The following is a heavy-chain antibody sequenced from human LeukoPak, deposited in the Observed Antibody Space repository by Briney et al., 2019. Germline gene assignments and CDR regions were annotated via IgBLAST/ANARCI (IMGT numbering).Heavy chain of an antibody. CDR2: IYYSGST. CDR1: GGSISSYY. J-gene: IGHJ6*03. Sequence: PSETLSLTCTVSGGSISSYYWSWIRQPPGKGLEWIGYIYYSGSTNYNPSLKSRVTISVDTSKNQFSLKLSSVTAADTAVYYCARDRRHYDFWSGYYYYYMDVWGKGTTVTVSS. CDR3: ARDRRHYDFWSGYYYYYMDV. D-gene: IGHD3-3*01. V-gene: IGHV4-59*01.